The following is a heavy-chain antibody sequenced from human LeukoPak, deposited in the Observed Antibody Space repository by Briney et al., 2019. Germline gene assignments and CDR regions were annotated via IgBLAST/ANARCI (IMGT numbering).Heavy chain of an antibody. CDR3: ARGRRYQLLSLDY. V-gene: IGHV1-69*01. J-gene: IGHJ4*02. CDR1: GGTFSSYA. CDR2: IIPIFGTA. Sequence: SVKVSCKASGGTFSSYAISWVRQAPGQGLEWMGGIIPIFGTANYAQKFQGRVKITADESTSTAYMELSSLRSEDTAVYYCARGRRYQLLSLDYWGQGTLVTVSS. D-gene: IGHD2-2*01.